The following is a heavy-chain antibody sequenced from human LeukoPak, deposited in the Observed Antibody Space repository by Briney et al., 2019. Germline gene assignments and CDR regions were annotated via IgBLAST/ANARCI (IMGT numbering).Heavy chain of an antibody. CDR1: GYTFTSYG. CDR2: ISAYNGNT. D-gene: IGHD2-15*01. Sequence: ASVKVSCKASGYTFTSYGISWVRQAPGQGLEWMGWISAYNGNTSYAQKLQGRVTMTTDTSTSTAYMELRSLRSDDTAVYYCARVSVYCSGGSCYSSYGMDVWGQGTTVTVSS. CDR3: ARVSVYCSGGSCYSSYGMDV. J-gene: IGHJ6*02. V-gene: IGHV1-18*01.